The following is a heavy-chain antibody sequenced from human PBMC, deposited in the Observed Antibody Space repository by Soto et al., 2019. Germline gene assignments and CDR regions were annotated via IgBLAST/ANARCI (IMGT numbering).Heavy chain of an antibody. V-gene: IGHV5-51*01. CDR2: IYPGDSDT. CDR1: GYSFSNFW. Sequence: GESVKISCKGSGYSFSNFWIGWVRQMPGKGLEWMGIIYPGDSDTRYSPFFQGQVIISADKSINTAYLQWSSLKASDTAMYYCARLRPHGDLVPYGMDVWGQGTTVTVSS. CDR3: ARLRPHGDLVPYGMDV. J-gene: IGHJ6*02. D-gene: IGHD4-17*01.